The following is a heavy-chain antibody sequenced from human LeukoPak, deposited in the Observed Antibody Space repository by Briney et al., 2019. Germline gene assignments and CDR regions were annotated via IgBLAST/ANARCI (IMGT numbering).Heavy chain of an antibody. Sequence: ASVKVSCKASGYTFTSYGISWVRQALGQGLGWMGWISAYNGNTNYAQKLQGRVTMTTDTSTSTVYMELRSLRSDDTAVYYCARALYQYCSSTSCPTAFDYWGQGTLVTVSS. CDR3: ARALYQYCSSTSCPTAFDY. CDR1: GYTFTSYG. J-gene: IGHJ4*02. V-gene: IGHV1-18*04. CDR2: ISAYNGNT. D-gene: IGHD2-2*01.